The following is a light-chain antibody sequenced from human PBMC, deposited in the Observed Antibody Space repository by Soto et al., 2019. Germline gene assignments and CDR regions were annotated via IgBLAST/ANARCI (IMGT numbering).Light chain of an antibody. CDR2: DVS. Sequence: QSVLTQPASVSGSPGQSSTISCTGTSSDVGGYNYVSWYQQHPGKAPKFMIYDVSNRPSGVSNRFSGSKSGHTASLTISGLQAEDESDYYCCSYTTSNTRQIVFGTGTKVTVL. CDR3: CSYTTSNTRQIV. V-gene: IGLV2-14*01. CDR1: SSDVGGYNY. J-gene: IGLJ1*01.